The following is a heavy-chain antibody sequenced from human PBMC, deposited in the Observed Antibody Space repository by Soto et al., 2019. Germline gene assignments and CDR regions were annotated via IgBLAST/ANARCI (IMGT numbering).Heavy chain of an antibody. D-gene: IGHD2-15*01. CDR3: ARLAATSFLFDP. Sequence: PSETLSLTCTVSGGSISSSSYYWGWIRQPPGKGLEWIGSIYYSGSTYYNPSLKSRVTISVDTSKNQFSLKLSSVTAADTAVYYCARLAATSFLFDPWGQGTLVTVSS. J-gene: IGHJ5*02. V-gene: IGHV4-39*01. CDR2: IYYSGST. CDR1: GGSISSSSYY.